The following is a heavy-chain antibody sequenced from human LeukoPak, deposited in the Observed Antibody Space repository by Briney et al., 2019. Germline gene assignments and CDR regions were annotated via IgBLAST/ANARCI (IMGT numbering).Heavy chain of an antibody. CDR2: ISSSSSYI. CDR3: ARDLYDILTGYSTARNAFDI. J-gene: IGHJ3*02. Sequence: GGSLRLSCAASGFTFSSYSMNWVRQAPGKGLEWVSSISSSSSYIYYADSVKGRFTISRDNAKNSLYLQMNSLRAEDTAVNYCARDLYDILTGYSTARNAFDIWGQGTMVTVSS. D-gene: IGHD3-9*01. V-gene: IGHV3-21*01. CDR1: GFTFSSYS.